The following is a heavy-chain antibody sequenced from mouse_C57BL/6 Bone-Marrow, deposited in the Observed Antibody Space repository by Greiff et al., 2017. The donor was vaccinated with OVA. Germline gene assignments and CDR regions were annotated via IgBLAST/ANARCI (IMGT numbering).Heavy chain of an antibody. V-gene: IGHV1-85*01. D-gene: IGHD2-12*01. J-gene: IGHJ2*01. CDR2: IYPSDGCT. Sequence: QQQSGPVLVHPGASVKLSCKASVSTFTSYAINCGKPRPGQGLEWIGWIYPSDGCTTYNEKLEGKATLTVDTSSSTAHKELHSLTSEDSAVYFCARRSYYEDYWGQGTTLTVSS. CDR3: ARRSYYEDY. CDR1: VSTFTSYA.